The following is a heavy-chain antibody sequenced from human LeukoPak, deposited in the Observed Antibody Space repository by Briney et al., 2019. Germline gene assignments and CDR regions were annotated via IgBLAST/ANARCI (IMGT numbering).Heavy chain of an antibody. CDR3: ARASLLGYCSSTSCYQFDY. D-gene: IGHD2-2*01. V-gene: IGHV3-23*01. CDR1: GFTFSSYG. Sequence: GGSLRLSCAASGFTFSSYGMSWVRQAPGKGLEWVSAISGSGGSAYYADSVKGRFTISRDNAKNTLYLKMNSLTAEDTAVYYCARASLLGYCSSTSCYQFDYWGQGTLVTLSS. J-gene: IGHJ4*02. CDR2: ISGSGGSA.